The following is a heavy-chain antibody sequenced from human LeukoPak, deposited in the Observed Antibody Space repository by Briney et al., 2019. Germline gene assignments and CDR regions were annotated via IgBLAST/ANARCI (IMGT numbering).Heavy chain of an antibody. CDR1: GASFSNDY. J-gene: IGHJ2*01. V-gene: IGHV4-34*01. CDR3: ARGPYSSPARYFDL. D-gene: IGHD6-13*01. CDR2: INHSGST. Sequence: SETLSLTCTVSGASFSNDYWSWIRQPPGKGLEWIGEINHSGSTNYNPSLKSRVTISVDTSKNQFSLKLSSVTAADTAVYYCARGPYSSPARYFDLWGRGTLVTVSS.